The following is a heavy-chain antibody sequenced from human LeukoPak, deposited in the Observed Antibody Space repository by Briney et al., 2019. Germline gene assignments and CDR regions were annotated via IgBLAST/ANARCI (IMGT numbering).Heavy chain of an antibody. CDR2: INPNSGGT. CDR1: GYTFTGYY. D-gene: IGHD3-16*01. Sequence: ASVTVSCKASGYTFTGYYMHWVRQAPGQGLEWMGWINPNSGGTNYAQKFRGRVTITADKSTRTAYMELSSLRSEDTAVYYCARDNDSRDPPHFDYWGQGTRVTVSS. CDR3: ARDNDSRDPPHFDY. J-gene: IGHJ4*02. V-gene: IGHV1-2*02.